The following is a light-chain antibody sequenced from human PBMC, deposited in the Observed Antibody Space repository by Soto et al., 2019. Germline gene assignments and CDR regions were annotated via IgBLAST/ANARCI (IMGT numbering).Light chain of an antibody. Sequence: DIQMTQSPSSLSASVGDTVTITCRASQGIIDYLAWYQQRPGKVPKLRIYASSTLQTGIPSRFSGSGPVTDSTPTISTLQPEDVAPDYCQKDDSAPQTLGQGTKVEIK. V-gene: IGKV1-27*01. CDR1: QGIIDY. CDR2: ASS. J-gene: IGKJ2*01. CDR3: QKDDSAPQT.